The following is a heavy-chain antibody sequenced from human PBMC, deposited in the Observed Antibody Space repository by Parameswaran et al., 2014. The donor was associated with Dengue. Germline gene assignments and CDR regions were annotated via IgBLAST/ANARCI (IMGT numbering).Heavy chain of an antibody. CDR2: ISYDGSNK. V-gene: IGHV3-30*18. Sequence: WIRQPPGKGLEWVAVISYDGSNKYYADSVKGRFTISRDNSKNTLYLQMNSLRAEDTAVYYCAKLEHGSGSYYSDYWGQGTLVTVSS. D-gene: IGHD3-10*01. CDR3: AKLEHGSGSYYSDY. J-gene: IGHJ4*02.